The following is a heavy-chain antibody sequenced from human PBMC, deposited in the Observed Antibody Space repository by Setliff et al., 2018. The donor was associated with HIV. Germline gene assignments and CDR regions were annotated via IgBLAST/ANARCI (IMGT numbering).Heavy chain of an antibody. Sequence: SETLSLTCTVSGVSISSYYWSWIRQPAGKGLEWIGHIFSSGSTNYNPSLKSRVTMSVDTSKNHFSLKLSSVTAADTAVYYCMRGRSITIFGVAYFDFWGQGTQVTVSS. J-gene: IGHJ4*02. D-gene: IGHD3-3*01. CDR3: MRGRSITIFGVAYFDF. V-gene: IGHV4-4*07. CDR2: IFSSGST. CDR1: GVSISSYY.